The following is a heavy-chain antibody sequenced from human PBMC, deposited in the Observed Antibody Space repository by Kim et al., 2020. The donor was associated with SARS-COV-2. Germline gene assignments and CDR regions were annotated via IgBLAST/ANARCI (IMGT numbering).Heavy chain of an antibody. CDR3: AKDGRAAGGDY. CDR2: IRSSGGST. J-gene: IGHJ4*02. Sequence: GGSLRLSCVASGFTFSSYAMSWVRQAPGKGLEWVSSIRSSGGSTYYADSVKGRFTISRDNSKNMLYLQMNSLRAEDTAVYYCAKDGRAAGGDYWGQGTLVTVSS. D-gene: IGHD6-13*01. CDR1: GFTFSSYA. V-gene: IGHV3-23*01.